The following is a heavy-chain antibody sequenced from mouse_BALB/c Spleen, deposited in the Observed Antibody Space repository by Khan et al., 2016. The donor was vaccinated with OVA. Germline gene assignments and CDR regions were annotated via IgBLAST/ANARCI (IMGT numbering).Heavy chain of an antibody. J-gene: IGHJ3*01. CDR1: GYTFTDFA. Sequence: QVQLQQSGAELVRPGVSVKISCKGSGYTFTDFAMHWVKQSHAKSLAWIGVISTYYGDATYNQKFKGKATMTVDKSSSTAYMELARLTSDDSAIFYCARGTGSCRFSYWGQGTLVTVS. CDR3: ARGTGSCRFSY. CDR2: ISTYYGDA. V-gene: IGHV1S137*01. D-gene: IGHD1-1*01.